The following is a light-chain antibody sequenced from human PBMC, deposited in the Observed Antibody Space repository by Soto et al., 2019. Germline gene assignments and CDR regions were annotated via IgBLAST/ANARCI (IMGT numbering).Light chain of an antibody. V-gene: IGKV1-39*01. CDR3: QQSYTTPYT. J-gene: IGKJ5*01. CDR1: QSISSY. CDR2: AAS. Sequence: IQMAQSPSSLSASVGDRVTITCRASQSISSYLNWYQQKPGKAPNLLIFAASSLQSGVPSRFSGSGSGTDFTHTISSLQPEDFATYYCQQSYTTPYTFGQGTRLEIK.